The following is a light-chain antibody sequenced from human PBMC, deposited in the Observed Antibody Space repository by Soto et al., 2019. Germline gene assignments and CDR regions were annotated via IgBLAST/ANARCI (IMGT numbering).Light chain of an antibody. J-gene: IGKJ1*01. CDR3: QEYNSYWT. Sequence: DIQITQSPSSLSASVGDRVTITCRASQSIVTYLNWYLQKPGKAPKLLIYAASNLQSGVPSRFSGSGSGTEFTLTISSLQPDDFGTYYCQEYNSYWTFGQGTKV. CDR1: QSIVTY. CDR2: AAS. V-gene: IGKV1-39*01.